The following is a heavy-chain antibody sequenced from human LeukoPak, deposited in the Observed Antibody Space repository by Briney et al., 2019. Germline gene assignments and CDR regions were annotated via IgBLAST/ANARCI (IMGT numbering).Heavy chain of an antibody. CDR3: VKVSAEYDFWSGNHFDY. V-gene: IGHV3-64D*06. Sequence: PGGSLRLSCSASGFTFSSYAMHWVRQAPGKGLEYVSAISSNGGSTYYADSVKGRFTISRDNSKNTLYLQMSGLRAEDTAVYYCVKVSAEYDFWSGNHFDYWGQGTLVTVSS. CDR2: ISSNGGST. CDR1: GFTFSSYA. J-gene: IGHJ4*02. D-gene: IGHD3-3*01.